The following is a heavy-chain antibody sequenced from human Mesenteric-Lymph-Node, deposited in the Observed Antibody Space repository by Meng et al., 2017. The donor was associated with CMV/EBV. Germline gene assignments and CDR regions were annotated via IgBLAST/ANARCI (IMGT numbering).Heavy chain of an antibody. CDR3: ARDSRTYYYDSRGYRAFDI. V-gene: IGHV4-61*01. CDR2: VHYSGST. Sequence: SETLSLTCTVSGGSVSSGNYYWSWIRQSPGKGLECIGYVHYSGSTNYNPSLRSRATISVDTSKNQFSLKLRSVTAADTAVYYCARDSRTYYYDSRGYRAFDIWGQGTMVTVSS. CDR1: GGSVSSGNYY. J-gene: IGHJ3*02. D-gene: IGHD3-22*01.